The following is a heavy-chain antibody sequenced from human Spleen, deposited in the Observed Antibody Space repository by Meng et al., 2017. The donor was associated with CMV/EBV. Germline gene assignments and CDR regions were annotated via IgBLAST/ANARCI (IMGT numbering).Heavy chain of an antibody. CDR3: ARAPKLMVYAYLDY. V-gene: IGHV4-39*07. CDR1: GGSISSSSYY. J-gene: IGHJ4*02. CDR2: IYYSGST. D-gene: IGHD2-8*01. Sequence: GSLRLSCTVSGGSISSSSYYWGWIRQPPGKWLEWIGSIYYSGSTYYNPSLKSRVTISVDTSKNQFSLKLSSVTAADTAVYYCARAPKLMVYAYLDYWGQGTPVTVSS.